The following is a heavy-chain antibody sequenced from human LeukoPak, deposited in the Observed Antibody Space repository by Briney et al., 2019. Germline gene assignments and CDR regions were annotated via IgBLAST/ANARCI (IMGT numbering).Heavy chain of an antibody. CDR1: GGTFSSYA. CDR3: ARDNSIADRGWWFDP. D-gene: IGHD4-23*01. J-gene: IGHJ5*02. Sequence: EASVKVSCKASGGTFSSYAISWVRQAPGQGLEWMGGIIPIFGTANYAQKFQGRVTITADKPMSTAYMELSSLRSEDTAVYYCARDNSIADRGWWFDPWGQGTLVTVSS. CDR2: IIPIFGTA. V-gene: IGHV1-69*06.